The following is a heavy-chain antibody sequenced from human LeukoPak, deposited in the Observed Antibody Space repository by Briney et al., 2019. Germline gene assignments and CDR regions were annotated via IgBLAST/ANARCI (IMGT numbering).Heavy chain of an antibody. J-gene: IGHJ4*02. Sequence: PGGSLRLSCAASGFTFSSYGMTWVRQAPGKGLEWVSYISSSGSTIYYADSVKGRFTISRDNAKNSLYLQMNSLRAEDTAVYYCARDGPSSWNKRWLQLPYFDYWGQGTLVTVSS. CDR3: ARDGPSSWNKRWLQLPYFDY. CDR2: ISSSGSTI. CDR1: GFTFSSYG. V-gene: IGHV3-48*04. D-gene: IGHD5-24*01.